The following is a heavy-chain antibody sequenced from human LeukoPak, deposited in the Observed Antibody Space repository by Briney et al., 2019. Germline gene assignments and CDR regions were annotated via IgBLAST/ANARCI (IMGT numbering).Heavy chain of an antibody. CDR2: FDPEDGET. D-gene: IGHD2-2*01. J-gene: IGHJ5*02. CDR3: ATVARVVPAAGVYWFDP. V-gene: IGHV1-24*01. CDR1: GYTLTELS. Sequence: ASVKVSCKVSGYTLTELSMHWVRQAPGKGLEWMGGFDPEDGETIYAQKFQGRVTMTEDTSTDTAYMELSSLRSEDTAVYCCATVARVVPAAGVYWFDPWGQGILVTVSS.